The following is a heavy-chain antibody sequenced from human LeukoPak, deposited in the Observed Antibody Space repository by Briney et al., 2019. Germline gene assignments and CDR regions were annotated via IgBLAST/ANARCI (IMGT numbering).Heavy chain of an antibody. CDR2: ISSSGSTI. Sequence: GGSLRLSCAASGFIFSTYGLHWVRQAPGKGLEWVSYISSSGSTIYYADSVKGRFTISRDNAKNSLYLQMNSLRAEDTAVYYCARDDSYGLDYWGQGTLVTVSS. V-gene: IGHV3-48*04. CDR1: GFIFSTYG. D-gene: IGHD5-18*01. CDR3: ARDDSYGLDY. J-gene: IGHJ4*02.